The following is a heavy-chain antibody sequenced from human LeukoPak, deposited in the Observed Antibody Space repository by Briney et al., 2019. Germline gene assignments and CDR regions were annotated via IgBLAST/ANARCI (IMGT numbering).Heavy chain of an antibody. Sequence: ASVKVSCKASGYTFTNYGINWVRQATGQGLEWMGWMNPNSGNTGYAQKFQGRVTMTRNTSITTAYMELSSLRSEDTAVYYCARRRGWPNYFDYWGQGTLVTVSS. CDR1: GYTFTNYG. CDR2: MNPNSGNT. D-gene: IGHD6-19*01. CDR3: ARRRGWPNYFDY. V-gene: IGHV1-8*01. J-gene: IGHJ4*02.